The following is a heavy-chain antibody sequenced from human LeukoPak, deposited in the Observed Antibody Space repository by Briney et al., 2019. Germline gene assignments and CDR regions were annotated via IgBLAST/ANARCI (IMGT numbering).Heavy chain of an antibody. D-gene: IGHD3-16*01. CDR2: INPDGSEK. CDR1: RFTFNKYY. Sequence: GGSLRLSCGASRFTFNKYYMSWVRQAPGKGLQWVANINPDGSEKYYVDSVKGRFTISRDDANNSLYLQMNSLRAEDTAVYYCARTYAYDATGDRGHWGQGTLVTVSS. CDR3: ARTYAYDATGDRGH. J-gene: IGHJ4*02. V-gene: IGHV3-7*01.